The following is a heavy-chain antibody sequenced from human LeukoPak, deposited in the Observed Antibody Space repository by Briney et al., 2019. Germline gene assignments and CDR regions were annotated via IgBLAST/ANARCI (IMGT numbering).Heavy chain of an antibody. CDR2: ISGSGGST. Sequence: PGGSLRLSCAASGFTFSSYAMSWVRQAPGKGLEWVSAISGSGGSTYYADSVKGRFTISRDNSKNTLYLQMNSLRAEDTAVYYCAKGLMTTVTTRFLGAFDIWGQGTMVTVSS. D-gene: IGHD4-17*01. CDR3: AKGLMTTVTTRFLGAFDI. J-gene: IGHJ3*02. CDR1: GFTFSSYA. V-gene: IGHV3-23*01.